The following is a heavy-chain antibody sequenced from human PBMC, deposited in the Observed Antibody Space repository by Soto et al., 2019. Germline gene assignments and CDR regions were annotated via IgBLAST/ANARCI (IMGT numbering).Heavy chain of an antibody. J-gene: IGHJ2*01. Sequence: QVQLVESGGGVVQPGRSLRLSCAASGFTFSSYGMHWVRQAPGKGLEWVAVISYDGSNKYYADSVKGRFTISRDNSKNTLYLQMNSLRAEDTAVYYCANDGGFNDFLYWYFDLWGRGTLVTVSS. CDR1: GFTFSSYG. V-gene: IGHV3-30*18. CDR2: ISYDGSNK. CDR3: ANDGGFNDFLYWYFDL. D-gene: IGHD2-15*01.